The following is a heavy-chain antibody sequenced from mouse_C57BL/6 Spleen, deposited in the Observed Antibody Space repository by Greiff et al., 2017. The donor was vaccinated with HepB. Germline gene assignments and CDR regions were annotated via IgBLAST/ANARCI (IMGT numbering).Heavy chain of an antibody. J-gene: IGHJ3*01. Sequence: QVQLQQSGAELVKPGASVKLSCKASGYTFTSYWMHWVKQRPGQGLEWIGRIHPNSGSTNYNEKFKSKATLTVDKSSSTAYMQISSLTSEDSAVYYCARSMITTVVANPCFAYWGQGTLVTVSA. V-gene: IGHV1-64*01. CDR2: IHPNSGST. CDR3: ARSMITTVVANPCFAY. CDR1: GYTFTSYW. D-gene: IGHD1-1*01.